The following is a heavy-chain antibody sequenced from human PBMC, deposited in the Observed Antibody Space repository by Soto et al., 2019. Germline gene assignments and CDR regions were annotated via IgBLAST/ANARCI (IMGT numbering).Heavy chain of an antibody. J-gene: IGHJ4*02. Sequence: GSLRLSCAASGFTFSSYAVSWVRQAPGKGPEWISSISGSGSTIYYADSVKGRFTISRDNSKNTLYLQMSSLRAEDTAVYYCAKVFYYYDSSGYYYFDYWGQGXLVTVSS. V-gene: IGHV3-23*01. CDR1: GFTFSSYA. CDR2: ISGSGSTI. CDR3: AKVFYYYDSSGYYYFDY. D-gene: IGHD3-22*01.